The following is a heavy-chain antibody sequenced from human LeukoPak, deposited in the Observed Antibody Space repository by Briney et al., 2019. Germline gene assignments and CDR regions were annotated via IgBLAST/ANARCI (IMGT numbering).Heavy chain of an antibody. CDR3: ARDPGVTLATYYFDY. CDR2: ISGSGGST. CDR1: GFTFISYA. D-gene: IGHD3-10*01. J-gene: IGHJ4*02. Sequence: GGSLRLSCAASGFTFISYAMSWVRQAPGKGLEWVSAISGSGGSTYYADSVKGRFTISRDNSKNTLYLQMNSLRAEDTAVYYCARDPGVTLATYYFDYWGQGTLVTVSS. V-gene: IGHV3-23*01.